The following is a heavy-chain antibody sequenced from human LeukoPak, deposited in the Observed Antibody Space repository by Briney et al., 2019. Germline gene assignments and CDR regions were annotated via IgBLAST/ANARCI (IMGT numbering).Heavy chain of an antibody. CDR2: IYYSGST. J-gene: IGHJ4*02. Sequence: SETLSLTCTVSGGSISSGGYYWSWIRQHPGKGLEWIGYIYYSGSTYYNPSLKSRVTISLDTSKNQFSLQLSSVTAADTAVYYCARERYDFWSFDYWGQGTLVTFSS. D-gene: IGHD3-3*01. CDR3: ARERYDFWSFDY. CDR1: GGSISSGGYY. V-gene: IGHV4-31*03.